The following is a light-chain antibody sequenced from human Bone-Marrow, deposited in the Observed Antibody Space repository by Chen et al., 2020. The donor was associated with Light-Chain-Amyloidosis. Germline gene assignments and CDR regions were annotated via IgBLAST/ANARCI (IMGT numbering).Light chain of an antibody. CDR2: EDD. J-gene: IGLJ2*01. V-gene: IGLV6-57*01. CDR1: SGSIATNY. Sequence: NFMLTQPHSVSESPGKTVIISCTRSSGSIATNYVQWYQPRPGSSPTTVIYEDDQRPSWVPVRFSGSIDRSSNAASLSMSGLKSEDDAVCRCQSYQGGSQCVFGVGTKLTVL. CDR3: QSYQGGSQCV.